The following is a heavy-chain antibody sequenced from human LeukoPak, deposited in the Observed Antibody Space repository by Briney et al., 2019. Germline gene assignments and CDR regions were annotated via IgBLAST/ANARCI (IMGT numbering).Heavy chain of an antibody. V-gene: IGHV4-59*11. Sequence: PSETLSLTCTVSGGSISSHYWSWIRQPPGKGLEWIGYIPYSGSTNYNPSLKSRVTISVDTSKNQFSLNLSSLTAADTAVYYCARGTEGYYYYYMDVWGKGTTVTVSS. J-gene: IGHJ6*03. CDR2: IPYSGST. CDR1: GGSISSHY. CDR3: ARGTEGYYYYYMDV.